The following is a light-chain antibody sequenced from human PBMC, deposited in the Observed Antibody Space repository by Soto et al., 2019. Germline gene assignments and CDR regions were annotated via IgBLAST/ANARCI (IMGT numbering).Light chain of an antibody. V-gene: IGKV1-9*01. CDR3: QQLSSYPRT. CDR2: AAS. CDR1: QGISSY. J-gene: IGKJ1*01. Sequence: IQLTQAPSSLSASVGDRVTIAGRASQGISSYLAWYQQTPGKAPKLLIYAASTLQSGVPSRFIGSGSGADFTLTISSLQPDDFATYYCQQLSSYPRTFGQGTKVDIK.